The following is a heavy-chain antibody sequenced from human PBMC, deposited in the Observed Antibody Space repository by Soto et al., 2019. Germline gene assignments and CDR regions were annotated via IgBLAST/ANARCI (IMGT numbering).Heavy chain of an antibody. Sequence: QITLKESGPTLVKPTQTLTLTCTFSGFSHSTNGVGVGWIRQPPGKALEWLALIYWDDDKRYSPSLKSRLTVTKDTSENQVVLTMTNMDPVDTGTYYCAHTAAGLSDDAFDIWGQGTMVTVSS. CDR1: GFSHSTNGVG. CDR3: AHTAAGLSDDAFDI. V-gene: IGHV2-5*02. CDR2: IYWDDDK. J-gene: IGHJ3*02. D-gene: IGHD6-13*01.